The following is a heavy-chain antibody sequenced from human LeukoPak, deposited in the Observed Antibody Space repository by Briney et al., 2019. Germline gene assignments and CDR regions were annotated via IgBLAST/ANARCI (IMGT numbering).Heavy chain of an antibody. D-gene: IGHD6-13*01. V-gene: IGHV4-38-2*02. CDR1: GYSISSGYY. CDR3: ARVTSSSWFEGYFDY. Sequence: TETLSLTCTVSGYSISSGYYWGWIRQPPGKGLEWIGNIYHGGSTYYNPSLKSRVTMSGDTSKNQFSLNLSSVTAADTAVYYCARVTSSSWFEGYFDYWGQGTLVTVSS. J-gene: IGHJ4*02. CDR2: IYHGGST.